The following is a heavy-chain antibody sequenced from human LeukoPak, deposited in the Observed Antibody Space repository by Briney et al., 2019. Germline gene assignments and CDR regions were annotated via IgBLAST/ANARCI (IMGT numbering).Heavy chain of an antibody. V-gene: IGHV1-46*01. CDR3: ARDGSSLSVDP. Sequence: ASVKVSCKASGYTFTSYYMHWVRQAPGQGLEWMGIINPSGGSTSYTQKFQGRVTMTRDMSTSTVYMELSSLRSEDTAVYYCARDGSSLSVDPWGQGTLVTVSS. CDR1: GYTFTSYY. J-gene: IGHJ5*02. D-gene: IGHD2-15*01. CDR2: INPSGGST.